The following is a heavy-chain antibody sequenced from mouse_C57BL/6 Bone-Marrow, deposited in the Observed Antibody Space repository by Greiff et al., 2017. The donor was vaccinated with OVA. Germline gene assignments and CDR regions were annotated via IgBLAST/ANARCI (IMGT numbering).Heavy chain of an antibody. J-gene: IGHJ1*03. CDR1: GFNIKDDY. CDR3: TTHHYGSSLHWYFDV. CDR2: IDPENGDT. D-gene: IGHD1-1*01. Sequence: EVKLQESGAELVRPGASVKLSCTASGFNIKDDYMHWVKQRPEQGLEWIGWIDPENGDTEYASKFQGKATITADTSSNTAYLQLSSLTSEDTAVYYCTTHHYGSSLHWYFDVWGTGTTVTVSS. V-gene: IGHV14-4*01.